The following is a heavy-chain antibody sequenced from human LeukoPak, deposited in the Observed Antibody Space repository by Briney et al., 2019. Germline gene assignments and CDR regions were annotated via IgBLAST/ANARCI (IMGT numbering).Heavy chain of an antibody. D-gene: IGHD3-22*01. CDR2: ISGSGGST. J-gene: IGHJ4*02. Sequence: GGSLRLSCAASGFTFSSYAMSWVRQAPGKGLEWVSAISGSGGSTYYADSVKGRFTISRDNSKNTLYLQMNSLRAEDTAVYYCARYPGDYDSSGYYSWGQGTLVTVSS. CDR3: ARYPGDYDSSGYYS. CDR1: GFTFSSYA. V-gene: IGHV3-23*01.